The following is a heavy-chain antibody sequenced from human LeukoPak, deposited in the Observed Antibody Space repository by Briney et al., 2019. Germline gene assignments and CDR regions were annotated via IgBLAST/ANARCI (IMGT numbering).Heavy chain of an antibody. D-gene: IGHD4-17*01. J-gene: IGHJ5*02. V-gene: IGHV1-2*02. CDR2: LNPHSGGT. CDR3: ARENDYGNNWFDP. CDR1: GYTFTAYY. Sequence: ASVKVSCKASGYTFTAYYIHWVRQAPGQGLEWMGWLNPHSGGTTFAQKFQGRVTMTRDTSTRTVYMELSSLRSDDTAVYYCARENDYGNNWFDPWGQGTLVTVSS.